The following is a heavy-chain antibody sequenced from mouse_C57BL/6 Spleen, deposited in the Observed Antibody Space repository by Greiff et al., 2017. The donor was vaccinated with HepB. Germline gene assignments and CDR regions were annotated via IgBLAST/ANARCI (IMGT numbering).Heavy chain of an antibody. J-gene: IGHJ2*01. CDR1: GFTFSSYA. Sequence: EVKLVESGGGLVKPGGSLKLSCAASGFTFSSYAMSWVRQTPEKRLEWVATISGGGSYTYYPDNVKGRFTISRDNAKNNLYLQMSHLRSEDTAMYYCARGPGAYDYDGFDYWGQGTTLTVSS. CDR3: ARGPGAYDYDGFDY. CDR2: ISGGGSYT. D-gene: IGHD2-4*01. V-gene: IGHV5-4*03.